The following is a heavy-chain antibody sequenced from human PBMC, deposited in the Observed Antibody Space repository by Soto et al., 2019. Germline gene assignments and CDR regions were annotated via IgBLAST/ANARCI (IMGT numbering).Heavy chain of an antibody. CDR3: ARASYGCYYGMDV. Sequence: QVQLVESGGGVVQPGRSLRLSCAASGFTFSSYGMHWVRQAPGKGLEWVAVIWYDGSNKDYADSVKGRFTISRDNSKNTQSLKMNSIRAEDTAVYYGARASYGCYYGMDVWGQGTTVTVSS. V-gene: IGHV3-33*01. J-gene: IGHJ6*02. CDR1: GFTFSSYG. D-gene: IGHD5-18*01. CDR2: IWYDGSNK.